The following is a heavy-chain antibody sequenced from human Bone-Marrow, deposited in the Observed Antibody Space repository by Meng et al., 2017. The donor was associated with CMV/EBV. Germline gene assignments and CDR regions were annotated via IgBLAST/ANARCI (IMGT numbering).Heavy chain of an antibody. Sequence: SETLSLTCTVSGGSISSYYWNWIRQPPGKGLEWIGYIYYSGSTNYSPSLKSRVTISVDTSKNQFSLKLSSVTAADTAMYYCARSLEYSSSLLAYWGQGTLVPVSS. CDR2: IYYSGST. CDR3: ARSLEYSSSLLAY. CDR1: GGSISSYY. J-gene: IGHJ4*02. D-gene: IGHD6-6*01. V-gene: IGHV4-59*01.